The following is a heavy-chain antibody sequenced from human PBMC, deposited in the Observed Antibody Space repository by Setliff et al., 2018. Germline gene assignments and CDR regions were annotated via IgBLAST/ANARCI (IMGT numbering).Heavy chain of an antibody. D-gene: IGHD2-15*01. J-gene: IGHJ4*02. CDR3: ARRLVGRYFDY. Sequence: ASVKVSCKASGYTFTSYALHWVRQAPGQSLEWMGWINAGNGNTKYSQKFQGRVTLTRDTSASTAYMELSSLRSEDTAVYYCARRLVGRYFDYWGQGTLVIVSS. V-gene: IGHV1-3*01. CDR2: INAGNGNT. CDR1: GYTFTSYA.